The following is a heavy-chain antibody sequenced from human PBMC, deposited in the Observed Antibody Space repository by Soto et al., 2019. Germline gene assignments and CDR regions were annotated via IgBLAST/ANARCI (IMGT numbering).Heavy chain of an antibody. Sequence: QVQLEQSGAEVKKPGSSVKVSCKASGGTFRTAAISWVRQAPGQGLEWMGGIMPVFRTPDYAQKFQGRVTITADESTNTGDMELSGLRSDDTAVYYCARDNDRPQLGGNYYYILDVWGQGTRITVSS. D-gene: IGHD3-3*02. V-gene: IGHV1-69*12. CDR2: IMPVFRTP. J-gene: IGHJ6*01. CDR3: ARDNDRPQLGGNYYYILDV. CDR1: GGTFRTAA.